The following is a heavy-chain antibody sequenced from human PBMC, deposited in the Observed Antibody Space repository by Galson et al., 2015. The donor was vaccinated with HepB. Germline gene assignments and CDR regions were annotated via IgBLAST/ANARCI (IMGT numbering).Heavy chain of an antibody. D-gene: IGHD6-19*01. CDR2: ISGSGGST. J-gene: IGHJ4*02. CDR1: GFIFSSYA. V-gene: IGHV3-23*01. Sequence: SLRLYCAASGFIFSSYAMSWVRQAPGKGLEWVSAISGSGGSTYYADSVKGRFTISRDNSKNTLYLQMNSLRAEDTAVYYCAKVVQQWLGPYYFDYWGQGTLVTVSS. CDR3: AKVVQQWLGPYYFDY.